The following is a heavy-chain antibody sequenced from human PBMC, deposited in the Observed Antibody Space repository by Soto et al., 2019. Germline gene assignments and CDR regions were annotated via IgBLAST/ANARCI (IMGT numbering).Heavy chain of an antibody. Sequence: QVQLQESGPGLVKPSQTLSLTCTVSGGSISSGDYYWSWIRQPPGKGLDWIGYIYSSGSTYYNPSLKSRVTISVDTSKNQFSLKLNSVTAADTAVYYCAVLTGDPGGVGYWGQGTLVTVSS. V-gene: IGHV4-30-4*01. J-gene: IGHJ4*02. CDR3: AVLTGDPGGVGY. D-gene: IGHD7-27*01. CDR2: IYSSGST. CDR1: GGSISSGDYY.